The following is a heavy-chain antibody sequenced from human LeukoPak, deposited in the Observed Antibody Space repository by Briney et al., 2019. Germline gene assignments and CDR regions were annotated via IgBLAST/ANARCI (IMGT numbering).Heavy chain of an antibody. D-gene: IGHD1-26*01. CDR2: ISYDGSDK. V-gene: IGHV3-30-3*01. J-gene: IGHJ4*02. CDR3: ARDRYFLGALINY. Sequence: PGGSLRLSCAASGFTFSSYAMHCVRQAPGKGLEWVAVISYDGSDKYYADSVKGRFTISRDNSKNTLYLQMNSLRAEDTAVYYCARDRYFLGALINYWGQGTLVTVSS. CDR1: GFTFSSYA.